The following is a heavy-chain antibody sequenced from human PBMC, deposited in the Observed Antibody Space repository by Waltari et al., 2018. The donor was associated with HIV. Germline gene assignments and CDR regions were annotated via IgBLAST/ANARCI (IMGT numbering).Heavy chain of an antibody. J-gene: IGHJ4*02. D-gene: IGHD3-9*01. Sequence: VQLVESGGGSIKSGGSLRLSCAASGFSVSNHWMEWDRQGPGKGLVWLERMNSEVSTREYADAVRGRFVISRDNARNTVYLQVNSLRVEDTAVYYCARASHYFEFSTFDGDYYFDLWGRGTRVAVSS. CDR1: GFSVSNHW. CDR2: MNSEVSTR. V-gene: IGHV3-74*01. CDR3: ARASHYFEFSTFDGDYYFDL.